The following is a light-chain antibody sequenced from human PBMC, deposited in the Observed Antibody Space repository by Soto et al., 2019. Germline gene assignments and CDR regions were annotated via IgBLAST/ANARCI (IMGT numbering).Light chain of an antibody. J-gene: IGKJ1*01. CDR2: GAS. CDR3: QQYENYWT. V-gene: IGKV3-15*01. CDR1: QSVSSN. Sequence: EIVMTQSPATLSVSPGERATLSCRASQSVSSNLAWYQQKPGQAPRLLIYGASSRATDIPARFSGSGSGTEFTLTISSLQPEDFGIYYCQQYENYWTFGQGTKVDIK.